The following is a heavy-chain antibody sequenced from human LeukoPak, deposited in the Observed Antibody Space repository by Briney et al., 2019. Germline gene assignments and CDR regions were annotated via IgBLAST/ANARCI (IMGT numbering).Heavy chain of an antibody. V-gene: IGHV1-69*04. J-gene: IGHJ5*02. Sequence: GASVKVSCKASGGTFSSYAISWVRQAPGQGLEWMGRIIPILGIANYAQKFQGRVTITADKSTSTAYMELSSLRSEDTAVYYCARNPPYYYDSSGSRSPYNWFDPWGQGTLVTVSS. D-gene: IGHD3-22*01. CDR2: IIPILGIA. CDR3: ARNPPYYYDSSGSRSPYNWFDP. CDR1: GGTFSSYA.